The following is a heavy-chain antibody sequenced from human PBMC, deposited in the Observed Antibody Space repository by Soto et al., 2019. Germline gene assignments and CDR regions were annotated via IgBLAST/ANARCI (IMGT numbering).Heavy chain of an antibody. D-gene: IGHD3-22*01. V-gene: IGHV1-46*01. CDR2: INPSSGNT. CDR1: GCTFTNYN. J-gene: IGHJ1*01. CDR3: ARVFGEMVSHTYYKGHAF. Sequence: VSCKASGCTFTNYNLHWVRQAPGQGLQWMGTINPSSGNTGYAQKFQGRVTMTRDTSTSTVYMDLSSLRSDDTAMYYCARVFGEMVSHTYYKGHAFWAQGVLDPVS.